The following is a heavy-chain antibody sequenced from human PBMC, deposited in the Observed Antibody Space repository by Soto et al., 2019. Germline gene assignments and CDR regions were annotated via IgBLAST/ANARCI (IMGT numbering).Heavy chain of an antibody. Sequence: GGSLRLSCAASGFTFSSYGMHWVRQAPGKGLEWVAVISYDGSNKYYADSVKGRFTISRDNSKNTLYLQMNSLRAEDTAVYYCAKELGVPPRVMITFGGHNWFDPWGQGTLVTVSS. D-gene: IGHD3-16*01. CDR3: AKELGVPPRVMITFGGHNWFDP. CDR2: ISYDGSNK. V-gene: IGHV3-30*18. J-gene: IGHJ5*02. CDR1: GFTFSSYG.